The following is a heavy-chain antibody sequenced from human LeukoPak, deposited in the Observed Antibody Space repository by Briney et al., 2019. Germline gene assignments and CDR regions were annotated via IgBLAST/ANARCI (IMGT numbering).Heavy chain of an antibody. CDR2: TYYRSKWYN. CDR3: AREVVAGDDAFDI. J-gene: IGHJ3*02. Sequence: SQTLSLTGAVSGDSVSTNDAAWNWIRQSPLRGLEWLGRTYYRSKWYNDYALSVESRITINPDTSKNQFSLQLNSVTPEDTAVYYCAREVVAGDDAFDIWGQGTMVTVSS. V-gene: IGHV6-1*01. CDR1: GDSVSTNDAA. D-gene: IGHD2-15*01.